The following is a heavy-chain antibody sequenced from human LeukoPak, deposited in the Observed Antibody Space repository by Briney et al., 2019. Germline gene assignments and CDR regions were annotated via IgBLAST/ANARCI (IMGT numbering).Heavy chain of an antibody. D-gene: IGHD6-19*01. CDR1: GGSISSYY. CDR2: IYSSGST. Sequence: PSETLSLTCTVSGGSISSYYWSWIRQPPGKGLEWIGYIYSSGSTNYNPSLKSRVTISVDTSKNQFSLKRSSVTAADTAIFYCARQIAVAGLPIDSWGQGTLVTVSS. J-gene: IGHJ4*02. V-gene: IGHV4-59*08. CDR3: ARQIAVAGLPIDS.